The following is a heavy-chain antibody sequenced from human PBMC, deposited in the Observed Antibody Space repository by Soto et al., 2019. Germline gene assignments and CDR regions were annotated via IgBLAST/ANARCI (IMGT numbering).Heavy chain of an antibody. J-gene: IGHJ4*02. D-gene: IGHD3-3*01. Sequence: SETLSLTCAVSGGSISSGGYSWSWIRQPPGKGLEWIGYIYHSGSTYYNPSLKSRVTISVDRSKNQFSLKLSSVTVADTAVYYCARGVWSGPYDYWGQGTLVNVSS. CDR1: GGSISSGGYS. CDR3: ARGVWSGPYDY. V-gene: IGHV4-30-2*01. CDR2: IYHSGST.